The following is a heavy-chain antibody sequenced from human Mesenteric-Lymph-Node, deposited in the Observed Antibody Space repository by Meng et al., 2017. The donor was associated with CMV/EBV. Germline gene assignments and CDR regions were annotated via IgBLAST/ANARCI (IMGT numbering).Heavy chain of an antibody. CDR1: GGSISSYY. CDR3: ARGSRYSSSSGGGVDDY. J-gene: IGHJ4*02. Sequence: GSLRLSCTVSGGSISSYYWSWIRQPPGKGLEWIGYIYYSGSTNYNPSLKSRVTISVDTSKNQFSLKLGSVTAADTAVYYCARGSRYSSSSGGGVDDYWGQGTLVTVSS. D-gene: IGHD6-6*01. CDR2: IYYSGST. V-gene: IGHV4-59*01.